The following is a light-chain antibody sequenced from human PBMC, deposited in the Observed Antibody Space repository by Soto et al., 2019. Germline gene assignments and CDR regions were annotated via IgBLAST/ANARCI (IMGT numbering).Light chain of an antibody. J-gene: IGKJ4*01. Sequence: DIVLTQTPLSSPVTLGQPASISCRSSQSLLHSYGNTYLNWLQQRPGQPARILIYEVSNRFSGVPDRLSGSGAGTDFTLEISRVEAEDVGVYYCMQTTQFPLTFGGGTKVEIK. CDR3: MQTTQFPLT. CDR2: EVS. CDR1: QSLLHSYGNTY. V-gene: IGKV2-24*01.